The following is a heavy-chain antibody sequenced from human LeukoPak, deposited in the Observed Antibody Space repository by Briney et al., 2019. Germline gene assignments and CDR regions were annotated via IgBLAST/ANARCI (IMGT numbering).Heavy chain of an antibody. CDR3: ATGRNGVVPAPILGVGPWYNYHYMDV. CDR1: GGSFSGYY. V-gene: IGHV4-34*01. J-gene: IGHJ6*03. CDR2: IDHSGTT. Sequence: SETLSLTCVVYGGSFSGYYWSWNRQPPGKGLEWIGEIDHSGTTNYNPSLKSRVTMSVDTSKNQFSLMVSSVTAADTAVYYCATGRNGVVPAPILGVGPWYNYHYMDVWGKGTTSPSP. D-gene: IGHD2-2*02.